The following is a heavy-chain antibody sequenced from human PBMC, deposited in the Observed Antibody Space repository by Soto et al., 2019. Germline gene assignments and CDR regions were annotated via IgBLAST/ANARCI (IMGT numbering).Heavy chain of an antibody. CDR1: GFTFSDYA. Sequence: EVQLVESGGGLVQPGRSLRLTCSASGFTFSDYAMHWVRQTPGKGLEYVSVIRSAGDRIYYADSVKGRFTISRDNTKKTPFLKMHSLRPADTAMYYCVTDHPALEYWGHGTLVTVSS. CDR2: IRSAGDRI. J-gene: IGHJ4*01. CDR3: VTDHPALEY. V-gene: IGHV3-64D*06.